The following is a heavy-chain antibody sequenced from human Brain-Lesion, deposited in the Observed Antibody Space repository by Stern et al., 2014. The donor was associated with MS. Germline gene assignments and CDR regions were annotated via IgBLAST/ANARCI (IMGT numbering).Heavy chain of an antibody. CDR2: ISDDGRYK. J-gene: IGHJ4*02. CDR1: GFIFSDFG. CDR3: VKDSQYLTYFFDY. Sequence: VQLVESGGGVVQPGRPLRISCEASGFIFSDFGMHWVRQAPGKGLEWVAAISDDGRYKYFADSVKGRFTISRDNSRNTLYMDMNSLRAEDTAFYYCVKDSQYLTYFFDYWGQGSPVTVSS. V-gene: IGHV3-30*18. D-gene: IGHD2/OR15-2a*01.